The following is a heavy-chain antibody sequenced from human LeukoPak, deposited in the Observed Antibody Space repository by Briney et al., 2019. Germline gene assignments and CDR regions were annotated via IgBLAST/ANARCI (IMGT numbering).Heavy chain of an antibody. CDR1: GFTFSSYG. V-gene: IGHV3-30*18. CDR2: ISYDGSNK. J-gene: IGHJ4*02. Sequence: GGSLRLSCAASGFTFSSYGMHWVRQAPGKGLEWVAVISYDGSNKYYADSVKGRFTISRDNSKNTLYLQMNSLRAEDTAVYYCAKDDTDSSSWFDYWGQGTLVTVSS. CDR3: AKDDTDSSSWFDY. D-gene: IGHD6-13*01.